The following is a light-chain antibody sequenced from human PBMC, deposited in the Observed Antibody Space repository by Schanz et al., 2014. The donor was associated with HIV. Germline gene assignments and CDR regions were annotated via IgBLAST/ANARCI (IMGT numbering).Light chain of an antibody. J-gene: IGKJ1*01. CDR2: DAS. CDR3: QQYGSSPT. CDR1: QSVSTY. Sequence: EIVLTQSPVTLSLSPGERATLSCRASQSVSTYLAWYQQKPGQSPRLLIYDASNRATGIPPRFSGSGSGTDFTLTISRLEPEDFAVYYCQQYGSSPTFGQGTRVEIK. V-gene: IGKV3-20*01.